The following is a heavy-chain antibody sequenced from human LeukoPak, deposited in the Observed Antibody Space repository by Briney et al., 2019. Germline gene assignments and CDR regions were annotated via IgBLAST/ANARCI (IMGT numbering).Heavy chain of an antibody. Sequence: GGSLRLSCAASGFIFRNFGMTWVRQVPGKGLEWVSTISDSGVITHYADSVKGRFTISRDNTKNSLYLQLNSLRADDTAIYYCVRDTKDYWGQGTLVTVSS. V-gene: IGHV3-23*01. CDR3: VRDTKDY. CDR1: GFIFRNFG. CDR2: ISDSGVIT. J-gene: IGHJ4*02. D-gene: IGHD2-8*01.